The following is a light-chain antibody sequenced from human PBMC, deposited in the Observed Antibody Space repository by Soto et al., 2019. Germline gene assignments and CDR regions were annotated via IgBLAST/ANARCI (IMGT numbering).Light chain of an antibody. CDR2: DVS. CDR1: SSDVGGYNY. V-gene: IGLV2-14*03. Sequence: QSALTQPASVSVSPGQSITISCTGTSSDVGGYNYVYWYQQHPGKAPKLMIYDVSNRPSGIYNRFSGSKSGNTASLTISGLQAEDEADYYCSSYTTCSNRVVFGGGTKVTVL. CDR3: SSYTTCSNRVV. J-gene: IGLJ2*01.